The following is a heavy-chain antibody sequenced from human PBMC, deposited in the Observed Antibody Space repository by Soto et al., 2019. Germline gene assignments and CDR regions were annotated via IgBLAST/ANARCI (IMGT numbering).Heavy chain of an antibody. D-gene: IGHD4-4*01. J-gene: IGHJ4*02. CDR3: ARHSNRNYGLYYFDY. Sequence: SETLSLTCTVSGGSISSGDYYWSWIRQPPGKGLEWIGYIYYSGSTYYNPSLKSRVTISVDTSKNQFSLKVNSATAADTAVYYCARHSNRNYGLYYFDYWGLGALVTVSS. CDR2: IYYSGST. CDR1: GGSISSGDYY. V-gene: IGHV4-30-4*01.